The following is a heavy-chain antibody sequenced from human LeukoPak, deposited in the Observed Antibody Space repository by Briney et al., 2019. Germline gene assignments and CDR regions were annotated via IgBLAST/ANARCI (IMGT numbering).Heavy chain of an antibody. Sequence: GGSLRLSCAASGFTFSDSWMSWVRQAPGKGLEWVGRIKSKTDGGTTDYAAPVKGRFTISRDDSKNTLYLQMNSLKTEDTAVYYCTTLGYCSSTSCPRRYYFDYWGQGTLVTVSS. CDR3: TTLGYCSSTSCPRRYYFDY. D-gene: IGHD2-2*01. CDR2: IKSKTDGGTT. V-gene: IGHV3-15*01. CDR1: GFTFSDSW. J-gene: IGHJ4*02.